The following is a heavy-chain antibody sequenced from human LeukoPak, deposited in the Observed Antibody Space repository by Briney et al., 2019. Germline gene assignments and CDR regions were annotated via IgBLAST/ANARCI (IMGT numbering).Heavy chain of an antibody. Sequence: GGSLRLSCAASEFTFSSYGMHWVRQAPGKWLEWVAFIRYDGSNKYYADSVKGRFTISRDNSKNTLYLQMNSLRAEDTAVYYCANRAIFGVVLDDDWGQGTRVTVSS. CDR2: IRYDGSNK. J-gene: IGHJ4*02. D-gene: IGHD3-3*01. CDR1: EFTFSSYG. V-gene: IGHV3-30*02. CDR3: ANRAIFGVVLDDD.